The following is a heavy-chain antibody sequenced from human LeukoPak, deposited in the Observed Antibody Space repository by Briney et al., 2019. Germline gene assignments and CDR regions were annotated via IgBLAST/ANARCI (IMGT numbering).Heavy chain of an antibody. V-gene: IGHV3-48*02. CDR1: GFTFSSYS. CDR2: ISSSISTI. CDR3: ARDRMGWFTDAFDI. D-gene: IGHD3/OR15-3a*01. J-gene: IGHJ3*02. Sequence: GGSLRLSCAASGFTFSSYSMNWVRQAPGKGLEWVSYISSSISTIYYADSVEGRFTISRDNAKNSLYLQMNSLRDEDTAVYYCARDRMGWFTDAFDIWGQGTMVTVSS.